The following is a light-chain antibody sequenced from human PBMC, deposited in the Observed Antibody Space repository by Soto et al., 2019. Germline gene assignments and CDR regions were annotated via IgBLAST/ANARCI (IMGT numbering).Light chain of an antibody. V-gene: IGKV3-15*01. CDR2: GAS. Sequence: EIVMTQSPATLSVSPGERATVSCRASQSVSSNLAWYQQKPGQAPRLLIYGASTRATGIPARFSGRGSGTEFTLTISSLQSEDFAVYYCQQYNNWPRTFGQGTKVDIK. J-gene: IGKJ1*01. CDR3: QQYNNWPRT. CDR1: QSVSSN.